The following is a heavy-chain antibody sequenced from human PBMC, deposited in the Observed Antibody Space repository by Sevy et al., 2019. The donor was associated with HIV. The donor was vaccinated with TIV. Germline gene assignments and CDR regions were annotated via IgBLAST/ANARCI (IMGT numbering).Heavy chain of an antibody. CDR1: GFTFSSYE. V-gene: IGHV3-48*03. J-gene: IGHJ3*02. CDR2: ISSSGSTI. CDR3: AGGLMDIVATITAFDI. Sequence: GGSLRLSCAASGFTFSSYEMNWVRQAPGKGLEWVSYISSSGSTIDYADSVKGRFTISRDNAKNSPYLQMNGLRAEDTAVYYCAGGLMDIVATITAFDIWCQGTMVTVS. D-gene: IGHD5-12*01.